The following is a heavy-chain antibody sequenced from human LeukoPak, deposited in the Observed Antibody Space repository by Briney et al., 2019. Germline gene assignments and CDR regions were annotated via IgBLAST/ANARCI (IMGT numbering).Heavy chain of an antibody. J-gene: IGHJ4*02. CDR3: ASGITIFGVVLDY. V-gene: IGHV3-7*01. CDR1: GFTFSSYW. D-gene: IGHD3-3*01. CDR2: IKQDGSEK. Sequence: PGGSLRLSCAASGFTFSSYWMSWVRQAPGKGLEWVANIKQDGSEKYYVDSVKGRFTISRDNAKNLVYLQTNSLRAEDTAVYYCASGITIFGVVLDYWGQGTLVTVSS.